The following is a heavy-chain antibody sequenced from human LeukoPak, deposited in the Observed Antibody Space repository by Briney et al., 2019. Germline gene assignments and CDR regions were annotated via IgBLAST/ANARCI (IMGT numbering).Heavy chain of an antibody. D-gene: IGHD6-19*01. CDR1: GYTFTGYY. CDR3: AIIAVAGRPFDY. CDR2: INPNSGGT. J-gene: IGHJ4*02. Sequence: ASVKLSCKASGYTFTGYYMHWVRQAPGQGLEWMGWINPNSGGTNYAQKFQGRVTMTRDTSISTAYMELSRLRSDDTAVYYCAIIAVAGRPFDYWGQGTLVTVSS. V-gene: IGHV1-2*02.